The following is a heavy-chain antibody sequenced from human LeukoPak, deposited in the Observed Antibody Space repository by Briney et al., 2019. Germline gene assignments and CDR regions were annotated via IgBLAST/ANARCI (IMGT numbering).Heavy chain of an antibody. Sequence: PSETLSLTCTVSGGSISSYYWSWIRQPPGKGLEWMGYIYYSGSTNYNPSLKSRVTISVDTSKNQFSLKLSSVTAADTAVYYCARGKGGSGSFYYYGMDVWGQGTSVTVSS. D-gene: IGHD3-10*01. J-gene: IGHJ6*02. CDR1: GGSISSYY. CDR2: IYYSGST. CDR3: ARGKGGSGSFYYYGMDV. V-gene: IGHV4-59*01.